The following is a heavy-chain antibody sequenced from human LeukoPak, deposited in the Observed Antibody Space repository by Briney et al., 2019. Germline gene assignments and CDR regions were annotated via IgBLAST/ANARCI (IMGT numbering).Heavy chain of an antibody. J-gene: IGHJ3*02. V-gene: IGHV4-30-4*01. CDR1: GGSISSGDYY. Sequence: SETLSLTCTVSGGSISSGDYYWSWIRQPPGKGLEWIGYIYYSGSTYYNPSLKSRVTISVDTSKNQFSLKLSSVTAADTAVYYCAREERTRDAFDIWGQGTMVTVSS. CDR3: AREERTRDAFDI. D-gene: IGHD5-24*01. CDR2: IYYSGST.